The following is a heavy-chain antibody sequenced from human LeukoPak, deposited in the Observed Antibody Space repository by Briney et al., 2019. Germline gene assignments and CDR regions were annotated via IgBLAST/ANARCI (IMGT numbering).Heavy chain of an antibody. CDR3: AKMALTYGDESGAMDV. CDR1: GGTFSSYA. CDR2: IIPILGIA. V-gene: IGHV1-69*04. J-gene: IGHJ6*02. D-gene: IGHD4-17*01. Sequence: GASVKVSCKASGGTFSSYAISWVRQAPGQGLEWMGRIIPILGIANYAQNFQGRVTITADKSTSTAYMELSSLRSEDTAVYYCAKMALTYGDESGAMDVWGQGTTVTVSS.